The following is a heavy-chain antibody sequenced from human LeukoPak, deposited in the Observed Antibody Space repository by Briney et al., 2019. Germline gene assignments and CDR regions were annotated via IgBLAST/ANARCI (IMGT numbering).Heavy chain of an antibody. V-gene: IGHV4-34*01. CDR2: IYHSGST. CDR3: TRVHGDSSDY. Sequence: SETLSLTCAVYGGSFSGYYWSWIRQPPGKGLEWIGEIYHSGSTNYNPSLKSRVTISVDKSKNQFSLKLTSVTAADTAVYFCTRVHGDSSDYWGQGTLVTVSS. J-gene: IGHJ4*02. CDR1: GGSFSGYY. D-gene: IGHD4-17*01.